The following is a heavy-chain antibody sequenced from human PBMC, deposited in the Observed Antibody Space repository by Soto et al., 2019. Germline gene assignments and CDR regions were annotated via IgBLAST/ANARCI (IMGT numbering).Heavy chain of an antibody. CDR2: IIPIFGTA. D-gene: IGHD2-2*01. J-gene: IGHJ6*02. CDR3: ARDLLLLGYCSSTSCYYYYGMDV. CDR1: GGTFSSYA. Sequence: QVQLVQSGAEVKKPGSSVKVSCKASGGTFSSYAINWVRQAPGQGLEWMGGIIPIFGTANYAQKFQGRVTITADESTSTAYMELSSLRSEDTAVYYCARDLLLLGYCSSTSCYYYYGMDVWGQGTTVTVSS. V-gene: IGHV1-69*01.